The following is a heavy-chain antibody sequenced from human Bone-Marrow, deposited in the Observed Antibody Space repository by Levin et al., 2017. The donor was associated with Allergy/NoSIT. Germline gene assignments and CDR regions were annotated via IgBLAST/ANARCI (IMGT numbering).Heavy chain of an antibody. CDR1: GYTFTDSY. D-gene: IGHD6-19*01. Sequence: ASVKVSCEASGYTFTDSYIHWVRQAPGQGLEWMGWINPNSGDTHSARKFQGRVTMTSDTSINTAYMELSSLRSDDTAIYYCARALGLSVAGSVPRYFDFWGQGTLVTVSS. CDR2: INPNSGDT. CDR3: ARALGLSVAGSVPRYFDF. V-gene: IGHV1-2*02. J-gene: IGHJ4*02.